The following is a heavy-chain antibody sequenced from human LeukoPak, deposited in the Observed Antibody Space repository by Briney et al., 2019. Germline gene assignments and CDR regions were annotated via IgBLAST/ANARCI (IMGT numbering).Heavy chain of an antibody. J-gene: IGHJ4*02. CDR3: ARDNQWWEPRHSYFDY. Sequence: PGGSLRLSCAASGFTFSSYGMHWVRQAPGKGLEWVGVIWYDGNNKYYADSVKGRFTISRDNSKNMLYLQMDSLRAEDTAVNYCARDNQWWEPRHSYFDYWGQGTLVTVSS. D-gene: IGHD1-26*01. CDR2: IWYDGNNK. CDR1: GFTFSSYG. V-gene: IGHV3-33*01.